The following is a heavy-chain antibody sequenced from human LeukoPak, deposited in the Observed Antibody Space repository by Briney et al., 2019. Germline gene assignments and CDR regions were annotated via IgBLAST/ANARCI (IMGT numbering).Heavy chain of an antibody. CDR1: GYTFTSYA. CDR3: ARGVVVVAAHWFDP. CDR2: INTNTGNP. V-gene: IGHV7-4-1*02. Sequence: GASVTVSCKASGYTFTSYAMNWVRQAPGQGLEWMGWINTNTGNPTYAQGFTGRFVFSLDTSVSTAYLQISSLKAEDTAVYYCARGVVVVAAHWFDPWGQGTLVTVSS. J-gene: IGHJ5*02. D-gene: IGHD2-15*01.